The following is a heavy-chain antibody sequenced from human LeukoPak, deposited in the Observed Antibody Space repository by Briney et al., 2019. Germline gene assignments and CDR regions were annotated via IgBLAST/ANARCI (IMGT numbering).Heavy chain of an antibody. CDR2: LSYSGTT. J-gene: IGHJ4*02. CDR3: ARDPFD. V-gene: IGHV4-59*01. CDR1: RGSMNNDY. Sequence: SETLSLTCTVYRGSMNNDYWSWVRQPPGKGLEWIGYLSYSGTTKYNPSFKSRVTISVDTSKNLFSLKLTSVTAADTAVYYCARDPFDWGQGTLVIVSS.